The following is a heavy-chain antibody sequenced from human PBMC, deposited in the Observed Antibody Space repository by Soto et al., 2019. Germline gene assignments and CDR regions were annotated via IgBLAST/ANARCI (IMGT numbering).Heavy chain of an antibody. V-gene: IGHV4-34*01. CDR3: ARDGAPYSGSHAGWYFDL. D-gene: IGHD1-26*01. J-gene: IGHJ2*01. Sequence: QVQLQQWGTGLLKPSETLSLTCSVYSGAFSGYYWSWIRPPPGKGLEWIGEINHSGSTNYNPSLGSRATISVDTSKIQFSLDLTPVTAADSAVYYCARDGAPYSGSHAGWYFDLWGRGTLVTVSS. CDR2: INHSGST. CDR1: SGAFSGYY.